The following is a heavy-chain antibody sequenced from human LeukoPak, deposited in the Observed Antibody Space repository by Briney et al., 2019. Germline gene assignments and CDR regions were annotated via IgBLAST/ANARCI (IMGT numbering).Heavy chain of an antibody. CDR2: INHSGSA. J-gene: IGHJ4*02. V-gene: IGHV4-34*01. Sequence: SETLSLTCTVHGGSFSGYYWSWIRQSPGKGLEWIGEINHSGSAKYIPSLKSRVTISVDTSKNQFSLKLTSVSAADTAVYYCASQTFSGYHDYWGQGTLVTVSS. CDR1: GGSFSGYY. D-gene: IGHD3-22*01. CDR3: ASQTFSGYHDY.